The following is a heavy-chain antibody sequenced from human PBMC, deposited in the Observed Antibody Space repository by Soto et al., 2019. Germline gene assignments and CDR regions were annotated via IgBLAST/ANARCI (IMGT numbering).Heavy chain of an antibody. CDR3: AHSRCGGDCLQSYSSHYYYGMDV. CDR1: GFSLSTGGVG. J-gene: IGHJ6*02. D-gene: IGHD2-21*02. CDR2: IYWDDDK. Sequence: QITLKESGPSLVKPTQTLTLTCTFSGFSLSTGGVGVGWIRQPPGKALEWFALIYWDDDKRYSPSLRSRLTVTKDTSKNQVVLTMTNMDPVDTATYYCAHSRCGGDCLQSYSSHYYYGMDVWGQGTTVTVSS. V-gene: IGHV2-5*02.